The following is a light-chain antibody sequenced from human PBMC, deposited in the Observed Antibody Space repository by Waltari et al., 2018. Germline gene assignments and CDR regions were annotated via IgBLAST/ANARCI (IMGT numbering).Light chain of an antibody. CDR2: WAA. J-gene: IGKJ1*01. CDR3: QQYYSRRT. Sequence: DIVMTQSPESLAVSLGERATINCKSSQSLLYYSNDKNYLAWYPQKPGQPPKLLIYWAATRQSGVPDRFSGSGSGTDFTLTISSLQAEDVAVYYCQQYYSRRTFGQGTKVEIK. CDR1: QSLLYYSNDKNY. V-gene: IGKV4-1*01.